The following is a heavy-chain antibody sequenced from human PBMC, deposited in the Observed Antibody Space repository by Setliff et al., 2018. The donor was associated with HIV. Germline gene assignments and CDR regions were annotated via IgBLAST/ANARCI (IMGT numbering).Heavy chain of an antibody. CDR1: GFTFSSYW. J-gene: IGHJ6*03. CDR3: ARARGSVGYYGSGTMYHMAV. V-gene: IGHV3-48*04. Sequence: PGGSLRLSCAASGFTFSSYWMRWVRQGQGKWLEWVSYISGSGGVMAYADSVKGRFTISRDNAKNSMYLQMNSLRVEDTATYYCARARGSVGYYGSGTMYHMAVWGKGTTVTVSS. D-gene: IGHD3-10*01. CDR2: ISGSGGVM.